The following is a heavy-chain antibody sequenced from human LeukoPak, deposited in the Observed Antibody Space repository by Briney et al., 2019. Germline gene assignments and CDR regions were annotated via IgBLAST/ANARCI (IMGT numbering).Heavy chain of an antibody. CDR2: IYYSGST. Sequence: SETLSLTCTVSGGSISSSSYYWGWIRQPPGKGLEWIGTIYYSGSTYYNPSLKSRVTISVDTSKNQFSLKLTSVTAADTAMYYCARDWGIQQWPPSYFDYWGRGTLVTVSS. D-gene: IGHD5-18*01. CDR1: GGSISSSSYY. V-gene: IGHV4-39*07. CDR3: ARDWGIQQWPPSYFDY. J-gene: IGHJ4*02.